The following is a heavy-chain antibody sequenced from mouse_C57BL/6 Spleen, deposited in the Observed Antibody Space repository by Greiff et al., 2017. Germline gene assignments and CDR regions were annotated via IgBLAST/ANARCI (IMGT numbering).Heavy chain of an antibody. D-gene: IGHD1-1*02. CDR1: GFSLTSYG. V-gene: IGHV2-9*01. Sequence: VKLVESGPGLVAPSQSLSITCTVSGFSLTSYGVDWVRQPPGKGLEWMGVIWGGGSTNYNSALMSRLSIRKDNSKSQVFLKMNSLQTDDTAMYYCAKHDYANHGAMDYWGQGTSVTVSS. CDR3: AKHDYANHGAMDY. CDR2: IWGGGST. J-gene: IGHJ4*01.